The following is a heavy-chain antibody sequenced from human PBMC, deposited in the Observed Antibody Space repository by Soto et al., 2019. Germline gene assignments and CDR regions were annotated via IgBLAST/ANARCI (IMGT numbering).Heavy chain of an antibody. CDR3: ARDQGGSGSFDY. J-gene: IGHJ4*02. D-gene: IGHD3-10*01. V-gene: IGHV4-31*03. CDR1: GGSISSGGYY. Sequence: QVQLQESGPGLVKPSQTLSLTCTVSGGSISSGGYYWSWIRQHPGKGLEWIGYIYYSGSTYYNPSLKSRVTLSVDPSKTQFSLKLSSVTAADTAVYYCARDQGGSGSFDYWGQGTLVTVSS. CDR2: IYYSGST.